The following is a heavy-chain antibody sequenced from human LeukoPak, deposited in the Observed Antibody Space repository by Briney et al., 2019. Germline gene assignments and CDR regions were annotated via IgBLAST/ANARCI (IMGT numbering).Heavy chain of an antibody. CDR3: ARDGNQRSLAY. V-gene: IGHV3-66*01. CDR1: GFTVSSNY. D-gene: IGHD1-14*01. Sequence: GGSLRLSCAASGFTVSSNYMSWVRQAPGKGLEWVSVIYSGPTTYYADSVKGRFTISRDNCKNTLYLQMNSLRAEDTAVYYCARDGNQRSLAYWGQGTLVTVSS. J-gene: IGHJ4*02. CDR2: IYSGPTT.